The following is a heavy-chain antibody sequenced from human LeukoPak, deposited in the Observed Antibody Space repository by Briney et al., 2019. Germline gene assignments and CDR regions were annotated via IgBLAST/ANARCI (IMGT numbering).Heavy chain of an antibody. Sequence: RASVKVSCKASGYTFTSYGISWVRQAPGQGLEWMGWISAYNGNTNYAQELQGRVTMTTDTSTSTAYMELRSLRSDDTAVYYCARDRGTMVRGVTAYWGQGTLVTVSS. V-gene: IGHV1-18*01. CDR1: GYTFTSYG. CDR3: ARDRGTMVRGVTAY. D-gene: IGHD3-10*01. J-gene: IGHJ4*02. CDR2: ISAYNGNT.